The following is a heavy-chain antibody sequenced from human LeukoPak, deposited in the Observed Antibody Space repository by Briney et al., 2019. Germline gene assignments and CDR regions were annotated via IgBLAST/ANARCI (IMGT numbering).Heavy chain of an antibody. CDR1: GYTFTKEA. Sequence: ASVRVSCKAFGYTFTKEAISWVRQAPGQGLEWMGGINPIFGTANYAQKFQGRVTITADKSTSTAYMELSSLRSEDTAVYYCARAKTYGSGRYYFDYWGQGTLVTVSS. V-gene: IGHV1-69*06. J-gene: IGHJ4*02. CDR3: ARAKTYGSGRYYFDY. CDR2: INPIFGTA. D-gene: IGHD3-10*01.